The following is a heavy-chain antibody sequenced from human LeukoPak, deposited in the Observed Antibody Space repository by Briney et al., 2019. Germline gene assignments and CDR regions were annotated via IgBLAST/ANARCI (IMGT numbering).Heavy chain of an antibody. J-gene: IGHJ4*02. Sequence: ASETLSLTCAVYGGSFSGYYWSWIRQPPGKGLEWIGEINHSGSTNYNPSLKSRVTISVDTSKNQFSLSLSSVTAADTAVYYCARVVGSTYYFDYWGQGTLVTVSS. V-gene: IGHV4-34*01. CDR3: ARVVGSTYYFDY. CDR1: GGSFSGYY. D-gene: IGHD6-13*01. CDR2: INHSGST.